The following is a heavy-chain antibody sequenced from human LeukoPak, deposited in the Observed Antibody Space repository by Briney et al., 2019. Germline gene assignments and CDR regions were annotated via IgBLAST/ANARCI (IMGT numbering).Heavy chain of an antibody. V-gene: IGHV1-8*01. CDR3: ASLEHALVTMVRGVSNWIAR. CDR1: GYTFTSYD. D-gene: IGHD3-10*01. CDR2: MNPNSGNT. J-gene: IGHJ5*02. Sequence: ASVKVSCKASGYTFTSYDINWVRQATGQGLEWMGWMNPNSGNTGYAQKFQGRVTMTRNTSISTACMELSSLRSEDTAVYNCASLEHALVTMVRGVSNWIARCGQPTPVT.